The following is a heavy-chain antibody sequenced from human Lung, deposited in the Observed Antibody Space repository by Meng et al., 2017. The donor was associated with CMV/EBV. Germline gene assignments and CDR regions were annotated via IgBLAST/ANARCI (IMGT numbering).Heavy chain of an antibody. CDR2: INNDESRK. V-gene: IGHV3-74*01. J-gene: IGHJ4*02. CDR3: ARKRFDYGDYGLDY. Sequence: GESLKISCAASGFTFSRYWMHWARQAPGKGLVWVSRINNDESRKTYADSVKGRFTIPRDSAKNTLYLQMNSLRAEDTAVYYCARKRFDYGDYGLDYWGQGTLVTVSS. CDR1: GFTFSRYW. D-gene: IGHD4-17*01.